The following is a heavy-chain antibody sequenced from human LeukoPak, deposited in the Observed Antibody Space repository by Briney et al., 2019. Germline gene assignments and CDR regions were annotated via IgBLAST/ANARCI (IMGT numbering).Heavy chain of an antibody. Sequence: SETLSLTCTVSGGSISSSSYYWGWIRQPPGKGLEWIGSIYYSGSTYYNPSLKSRVTISVDTSKNQFSLKLSSVTAADTAVYYCARVKQLWSLHDAFDIWGQGTMVTVSS. CDR2: IYYSGST. CDR1: GGSISSSSYY. J-gene: IGHJ3*02. D-gene: IGHD5-18*01. CDR3: ARVKQLWSLHDAFDI. V-gene: IGHV4-39*07.